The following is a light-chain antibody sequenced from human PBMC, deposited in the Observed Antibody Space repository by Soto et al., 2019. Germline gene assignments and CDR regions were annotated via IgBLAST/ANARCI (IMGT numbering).Light chain of an antibody. V-gene: IGKV3-15*01. Sequence: EIGMTQSPATLSVSPGERATLSCRASQSVSTNLVWYQQKPGQAPRLLIYGASTRATGVPGRFSGTGSGTEFTLTISSLQSEDSAVYYCQQRSNWPPISFGQGTRLEIK. J-gene: IGKJ5*01. CDR2: GAS. CDR1: QSVSTN. CDR3: QQRSNWPPIS.